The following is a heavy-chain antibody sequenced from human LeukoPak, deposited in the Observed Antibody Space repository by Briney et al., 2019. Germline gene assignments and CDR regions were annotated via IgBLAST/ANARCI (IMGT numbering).Heavy chain of an antibody. CDR2: INSDGSNT. Sequence: GGSLRLSCAASGFSVSTNWMHWVRQAPGKGLVWVSRINSDGSNTNYADSVRGRFTISRDNAKNTVYLQMNSLRAEDTAVYYCARGSGNYGDFDYWGQGTLVPVSS. CDR1: GFSVSTNW. D-gene: IGHD1-26*01. CDR3: ARGSGNYGDFDY. V-gene: IGHV3-74*01. J-gene: IGHJ4*02.